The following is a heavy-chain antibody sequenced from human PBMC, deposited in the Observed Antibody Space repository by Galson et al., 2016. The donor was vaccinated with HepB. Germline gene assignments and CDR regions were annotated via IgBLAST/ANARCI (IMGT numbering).Heavy chain of an antibody. V-gene: IGHV3-30*18. Sequence: SLRLSCAASGFTLRTYGMHWVRQAPGKGLEWVAVTSYDGISKYYADSVKGRFTISRDNSKNTLYLQMNSLRAEDTAVYYCAKDSGGICTNGVCYLFDYWGQGTLVTVSS. CDR1: GFTLRTYG. D-gene: IGHD2-8*01. J-gene: IGHJ4*02. CDR3: AKDSGGICTNGVCYLFDY. CDR2: TSYDGISK.